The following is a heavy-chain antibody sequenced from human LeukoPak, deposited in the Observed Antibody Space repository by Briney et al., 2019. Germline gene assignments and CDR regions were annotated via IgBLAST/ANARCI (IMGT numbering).Heavy chain of an antibody. D-gene: IGHD4-17*01. V-gene: IGHV2-5*02. Sequence: SGPTLVNPTQTLTLTCTFSGFSLSTNGVGVGWIRQPPGKALEWLALIYWDDDKRYSPSLKSRLTITKDTSKNQVVLTMTNMDPVDTATYYCAREWGPSGDYVLFFDYWGQGTLVTVSS. CDR1: GFSLSTNGVG. CDR2: IYWDDDK. CDR3: AREWGPSGDYVLFFDY. J-gene: IGHJ4*02.